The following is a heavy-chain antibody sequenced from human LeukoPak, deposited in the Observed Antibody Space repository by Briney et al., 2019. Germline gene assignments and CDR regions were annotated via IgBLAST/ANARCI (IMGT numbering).Heavy chain of an antibody. Sequence: PGGCLSLSCAASGFTFSSYSMNWVRLAPGKGLEWVSSISSSSSYIYYADSVKGRFTISRDNAKNSLYLQMNSLRAEDTAVYYCARQYCSGGSCYVDAFDIWGQGTMVTVSS. J-gene: IGHJ3*02. D-gene: IGHD2-15*01. CDR1: GFTFSSYS. V-gene: IGHV3-21*01. CDR2: ISSSSSYI. CDR3: ARQYCSGGSCYVDAFDI.